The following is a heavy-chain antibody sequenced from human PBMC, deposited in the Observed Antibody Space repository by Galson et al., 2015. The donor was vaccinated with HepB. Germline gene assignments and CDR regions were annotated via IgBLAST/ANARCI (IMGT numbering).Heavy chain of an antibody. CDR1: GFIFGDYG. CDR2: ISGSGGKA. CDR3: AKVPERAVTGTGGNLDH. J-gene: IGHJ4*02. V-gene: IGHV3-23*01. D-gene: IGHD6-19*01. Sequence: SLRLSCAGSGFIFGDYGMSWVRQAPGKRLEWVSAISGSGGKAYYADSVKGRFTISRDNSKNTLNLQLNSLRAEDTAVYYCAKVPERAVTGTGGNLDHWGQGTLVTVSS.